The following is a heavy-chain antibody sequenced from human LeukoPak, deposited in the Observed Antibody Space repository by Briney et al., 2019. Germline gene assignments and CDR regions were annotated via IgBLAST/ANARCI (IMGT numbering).Heavy chain of an antibody. J-gene: IGHJ4*02. CDR3: PKGGGYRCSATCWYYFDS. CDR1: GFTFSSYA. CDR2: ISGSGGST. V-gene: IGHV3-23*01. D-gene: IGHD2-2*01. Sequence: PGGSLRLSCATSGFTFSSYAMTWVRQAPGKGLEWVSAISGSGGSTYYADSVKGRFTISRDNSKNTLYLQMNSLRAEDTAVYSCPKGGGYRCSATCWYYFDSWGQGTLVTVSS.